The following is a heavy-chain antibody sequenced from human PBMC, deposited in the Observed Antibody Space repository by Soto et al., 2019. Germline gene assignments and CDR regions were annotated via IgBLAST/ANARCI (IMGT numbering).Heavy chain of an antibody. CDR3: AREVGYGDFSAALLD. D-gene: IGHD4-17*01. J-gene: IGHJ4*02. CDR2: VISLFGTA. CDR1: GGTFSSHS. Sequence: VQLMQSGAEVKKPGSSVKVSCKASGGTFSSHSINWVRQAPGQGLEWMGGVISLFGTANYAHNFKGRVTIIAHQSTSTAYMELNSLRSDDTAVYYCAREVGYGDFSAALLDWGQGTLVTVSS. V-gene: IGHV1-69*01.